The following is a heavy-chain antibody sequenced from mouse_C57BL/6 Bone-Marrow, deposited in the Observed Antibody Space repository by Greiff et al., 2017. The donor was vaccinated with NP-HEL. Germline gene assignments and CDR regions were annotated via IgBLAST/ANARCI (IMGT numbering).Heavy chain of an antibody. CDR2: ISSGGSYT. J-gene: IGHJ3*01. Sequence: EVKLVESGGDLVKPGGSLKLSCAASGFTFSSYGMSWVRQTPDKRLEWVATISSGGSYTYYPDSVKGRFTISRDNAKNTLYLQMSSLKSEDTAMYYCSRQGLRRGAGFAYWGQGTLVTVSA. CDR1: GFTFSSYG. V-gene: IGHV5-6*01. CDR3: SRQGLRRGAGFAY. D-gene: IGHD2-4*01.